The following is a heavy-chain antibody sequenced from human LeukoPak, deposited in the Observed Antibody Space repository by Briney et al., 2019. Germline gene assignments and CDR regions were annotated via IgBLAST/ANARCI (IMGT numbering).Heavy chain of an antibody. J-gene: IGHJ4*02. D-gene: IGHD6-19*01. CDR1: GYTFITYG. CDR3: ARDRGYSSGWYEFDY. CDR2: IIPIFGTA. Sequence: GASVKVSCKASGYTFITYGINWVRQAPGQGLEWMGGIIPIFGTANYAQKFQGRVTITADESTSTAYMELSSLRSEDTAVYYCARDRGYSSGWYEFDYWGQGTLVTVSS. V-gene: IGHV1-69*13.